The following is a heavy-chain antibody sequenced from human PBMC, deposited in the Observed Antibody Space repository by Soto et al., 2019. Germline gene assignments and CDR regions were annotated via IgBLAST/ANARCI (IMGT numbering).Heavy chain of an antibody. J-gene: IGHJ6*03. CDR1: GFTFSSYS. Sequence: GGSLRLSCAASGFTFSSYSMNWVRQAPGKGLEWVSYISSSSSTIYYADSVKGRFTISRDNAKNSLYLQMNSLRAEDTAVYYCARASGIAARRDYYYYMDVWGKGTTVTVSS. CDR3: ARASGIAARRDYYYYMDV. V-gene: IGHV3-48*01. D-gene: IGHD6-6*01. CDR2: ISSSSSTI.